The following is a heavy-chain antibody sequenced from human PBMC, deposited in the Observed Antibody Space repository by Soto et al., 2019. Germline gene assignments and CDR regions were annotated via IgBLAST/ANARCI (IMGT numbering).Heavy chain of an antibody. D-gene: IGHD3-22*01. J-gene: IGHJ5*02. Sequence: PSETLSLTCTVSGGSISSGGYYWSWIRQHPGKGLEWIGYIYYSGSTYYNPSLKSRVTISVDTSKNQFSLKLSSVTAADTAVYYCARVYYDSSGYYSEFDPWGQGTLVTVS. V-gene: IGHV4-31*03. CDR3: ARVYYDSSGYYSEFDP. CDR2: IYYSGST. CDR1: GGSISSGGYY.